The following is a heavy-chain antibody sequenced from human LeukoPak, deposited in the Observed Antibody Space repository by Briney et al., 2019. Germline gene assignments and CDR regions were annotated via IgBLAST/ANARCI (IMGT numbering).Heavy chain of an antibody. Sequence: GRSLRLSCAASGFTFSSYGMHWVRQAPGKGLEWVAVIWYDGSNKYYADSVKGRFTISRDNSKNTLYLQMNSLRAEDTAVYYCARDGGSSTDWGQGTLVTVSS. D-gene: IGHD2-2*01. CDR2: IWYDGSNK. V-gene: IGHV3-33*01. CDR3: ARDGGSSTD. J-gene: IGHJ4*02. CDR1: GFTFSSYG.